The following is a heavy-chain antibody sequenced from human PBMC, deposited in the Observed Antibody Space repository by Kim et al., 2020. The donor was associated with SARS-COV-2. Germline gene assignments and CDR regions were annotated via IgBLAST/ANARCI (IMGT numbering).Heavy chain of an antibody. J-gene: IGHJ3*02. V-gene: IGHV1-69*04. CDR2: IIPILGIA. Sequence: SVKVSCKASGGTFSSYTISWVRQAPGQGLEWMGRIIPILGIANYAQKFQGRVTITADKSTSTAYMELSSLRSEDTAVYYCARDLIVGATGDAFDIWGQGTMVTVSS. CDR1: GGTFSSYT. D-gene: IGHD1-26*01. CDR3: ARDLIVGATGDAFDI.